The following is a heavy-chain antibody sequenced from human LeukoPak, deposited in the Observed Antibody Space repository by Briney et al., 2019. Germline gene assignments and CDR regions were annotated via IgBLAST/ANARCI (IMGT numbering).Heavy chain of an antibody. CDR2: MNPNSGAT. CDR1: GYTFTSYY. CDR3: ATSTKYSSSWGAFDI. V-gene: IGHV1-2*02. D-gene: IGHD6-13*01. J-gene: IGHJ3*02. Sequence: ASVKVSCKASGYTFTSYYMHWVRQAPGQGLEWMGWMNPNSGATNYAQKFQGRVTMTRDTSISTAYMELSSLTSDDTAVYHCATSTKYSSSWGAFDIWGQGTMVTVSP.